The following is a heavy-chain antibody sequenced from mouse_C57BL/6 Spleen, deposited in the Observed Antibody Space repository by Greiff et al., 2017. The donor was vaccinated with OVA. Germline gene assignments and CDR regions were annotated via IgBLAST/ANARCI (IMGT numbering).Heavy chain of an antibody. D-gene: IGHD2-1*01. J-gene: IGHJ4*01. CDR2: IHPNSGST. CDR1: GYTFTSYW. CDR3: ASGVLYYGHEGYAMDY. Sequence: VQLQQPGAELVKPGASVKLSCKASGYTFTSYWMHWVKQRPGQGLEWIGMIHPNSGSTNYNEKFKGKATLTVDKSSSTAYMQLSSLTSEDSAVYYCASGVLYYGHEGYAMDYWGQGTSVTVSS. V-gene: IGHV1-64*01.